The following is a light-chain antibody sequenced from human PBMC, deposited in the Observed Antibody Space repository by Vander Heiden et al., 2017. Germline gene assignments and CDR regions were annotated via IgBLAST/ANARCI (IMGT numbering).Light chain of an antibody. CDR1: QSISSW. V-gene: IGKV1-5*01. Sequence: GDRVTITCRASQSISSWLAWYQKKPGKAPKLLIYDASSLQSGVPSRFSGSGSGTYFSLTISSLQSDDFATYYCQQYNRYSRTFGQGTKVEIK. CDR2: DAS. CDR3: QQYNRYSRT. J-gene: IGKJ1*01.